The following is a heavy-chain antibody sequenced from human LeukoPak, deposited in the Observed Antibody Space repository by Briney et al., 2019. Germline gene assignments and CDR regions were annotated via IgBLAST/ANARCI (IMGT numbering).Heavy chain of an antibody. D-gene: IGHD6-13*01. J-gene: IGHJ4*02. Sequence: SETLSLTCAVYGGSFSGNYWSWIRQPPGKGLEWIGEINHSGSTNYNPSLKSRVTISVDTSKNQFSLKLSSVTAADTAVYYCARGRGSSSWFYYWGQGTLVTVSS. V-gene: IGHV4-34*01. CDR2: INHSGST. CDR3: ARGRGSSSWFYY. CDR1: GGSFSGNY.